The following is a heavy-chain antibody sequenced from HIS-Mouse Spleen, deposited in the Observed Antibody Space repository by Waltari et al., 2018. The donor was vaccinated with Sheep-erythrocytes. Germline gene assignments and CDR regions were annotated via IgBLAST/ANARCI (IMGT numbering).Heavy chain of an antibody. CDR1: GFTFSSYW. V-gene: IGHV3-74*01. CDR3: ARSDIRSSGWFDY. Sequence: EVQLVESGGGLVQPGWSLRLSCAASGFTFSSYWMHWVRQAPGKGLVGVSRINSDGSSTSYADSVKGRFTISRDNAKNTLYLQMNSLRAEDTAVYYCARSDIRSSGWFDYWGQGTLVTVSS. J-gene: IGHJ4*02. D-gene: IGHD6-19*01. CDR2: INSDGSST.